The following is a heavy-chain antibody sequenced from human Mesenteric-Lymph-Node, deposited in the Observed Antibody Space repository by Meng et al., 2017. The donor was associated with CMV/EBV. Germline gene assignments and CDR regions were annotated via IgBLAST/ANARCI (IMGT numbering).Heavy chain of an antibody. D-gene: IGHD3-22*01. CDR2: ITYNGGST. CDR1: GFTFGGYA. Sequence: GESLKISCAASGFTFGGYAMNWFRQAPGKGLEWVSTITYNGGSTYYADSVKGRFTISRDNSKNTVYLQMTSLRVEDTAVYYCAKAYYYDGSDAFDIWGQGTMVTVSS. V-gene: IGHV3-23*01. J-gene: IGHJ3*02. CDR3: AKAYYYDGSDAFDI.